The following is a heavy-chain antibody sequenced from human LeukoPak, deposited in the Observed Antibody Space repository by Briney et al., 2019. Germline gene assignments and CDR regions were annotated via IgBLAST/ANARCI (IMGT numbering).Heavy chain of an antibody. CDR3: ARAGYCSSTSCYALGED. CDR2: INTNTGNP. CDR1: GYTFTSYA. D-gene: IGHD2-2*03. V-gene: IGHV7-4-1*02. J-gene: IGHJ4*02. Sequence: ASVKVSCKASGYTFTSYAMNWVRQAPGQGLEWMGWINTNTGNPTYAQGFTGRFVFSLDTSVSTAYLQISSLKADDTAAYYCARAGYCSSTSCYALGEDWGQGTLVTVSS.